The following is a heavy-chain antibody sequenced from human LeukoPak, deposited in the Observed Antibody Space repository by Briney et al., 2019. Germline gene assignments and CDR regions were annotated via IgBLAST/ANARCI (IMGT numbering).Heavy chain of an antibody. CDR3: AKTSGSGNYYYYYYGMDV. V-gene: IGHV3-23*01. CDR1: GFAFSAYA. Sequence: GGSLRLSCTASGFAFSAYAMTWVRQAPGKGLEWVSAISGSGSSTFYADSVKGRFTISRDNSKNTLYLQMDSLRAEDTAIYYCAKTSGSGNYYYYYYGMDVWGQGTTVTVSS. CDR2: ISGSGSST. D-gene: IGHD3-10*01. J-gene: IGHJ6*02.